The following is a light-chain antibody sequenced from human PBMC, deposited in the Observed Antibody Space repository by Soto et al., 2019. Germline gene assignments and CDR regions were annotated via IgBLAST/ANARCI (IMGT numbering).Light chain of an antibody. CDR3: QQTYSPPWT. CDR1: QSIRSY. V-gene: IGKV1-39*01. CDR2: AAA. J-gene: IGKJ1*01. Sequence: DIQMTQSPSSLSASVGDRVTITCRASQSIRSYLNLYQQKPGKAPKLLIYAAASLQSGVPSSFRGFGAGTDFTLTITRLQAEDFATYDCQQTYSPPWTFGQGTKVEV.